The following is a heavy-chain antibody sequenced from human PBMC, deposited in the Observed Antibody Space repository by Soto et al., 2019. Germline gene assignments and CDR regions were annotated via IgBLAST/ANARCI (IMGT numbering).Heavy chain of an antibody. CDR3: ARRASSSLGSLFDP. Sequence: PWETLSLTCTVSGGSISSSTYYWDWTRQPPGKGLEWIGAMYSTGNKNYNPSLESRVTMSVDTSKNQFSLKLSSVTPTDTAVYYCARRASSSLGSLFDPWGRGILVTVSS. V-gene: IGHV4-39*01. CDR2: MYSTGNK. J-gene: IGHJ5*02. CDR1: GGSISSSTYY. D-gene: IGHD6-6*01.